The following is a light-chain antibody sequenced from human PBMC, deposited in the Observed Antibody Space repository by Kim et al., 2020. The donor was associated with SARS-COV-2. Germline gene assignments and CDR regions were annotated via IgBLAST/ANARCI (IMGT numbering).Light chain of an antibody. CDR1: NIGSKS. V-gene: IGLV3-21*04. CDR3: QVWDSNSEVPV. Sequence: SYELTQPPSVSVAPGKTAKITCGGNNIGSKSVHWYQQKPGQAPALIIYYDSDRPSGIPAQFSGSNSGNMATLTISRVEAGDEADYYCQVWDSNSEVPVFGGGTQLTVL. J-gene: IGLJ3*02. CDR2: YDS.